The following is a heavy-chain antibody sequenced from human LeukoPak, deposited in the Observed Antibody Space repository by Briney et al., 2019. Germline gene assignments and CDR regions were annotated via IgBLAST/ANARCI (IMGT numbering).Heavy chain of an antibody. J-gene: IGHJ4*02. Sequence: SETLSLTCTVSGGSISSYYWSWIRQPAGKGLEWIGRIYTSGSTNYNPSLTSRVTMSVDTSKNQFSLKPSSVTAADTAVYYCARVVDRPATYYYDSSEVDYFDYWGQGTLVTVSS. CDR2: IYTSGST. V-gene: IGHV4-4*07. CDR1: GGSISSYY. D-gene: IGHD3-22*01. CDR3: ARVVDRPATYYYDSSEVDYFDY.